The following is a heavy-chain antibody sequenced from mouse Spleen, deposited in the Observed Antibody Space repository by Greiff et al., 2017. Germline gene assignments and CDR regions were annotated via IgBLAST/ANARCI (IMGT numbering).Heavy chain of an antibody. V-gene: IGHV1-4*01. CDR1: GYTFTSYT. CDR2: INPSSGYT. Sequence: QVQLQQSGAELARPGASVKMSCKASGYTFTSYTMHWVKQRPGQGLEWIGYINPSSGYTKYNQKFKDKATLTADKSSSTAYMQLSSLTSEDSAVYYCARAPQRDGYAMDYWGQGTSVTVSS. CDR3: ARAPQRDGYAMDY. D-gene: IGHD3-3*01. J-gene: IGHJ4*01.